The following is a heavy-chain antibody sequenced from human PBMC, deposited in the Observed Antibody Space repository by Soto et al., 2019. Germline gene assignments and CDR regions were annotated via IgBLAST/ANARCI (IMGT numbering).Heavy chain of an antibody. V-gene: IGHV3-72*01. J-gene: IGHJ6*02. CDR1: GLIFSDYH. Sequence: EVQLVESGGGLVQPGGSLRLSCAASGLIFSDYHMDWVRQAPGKGLEWVGRIRRKANSYTTEYAASVKGRFTISRDDSKSSVYLQMNSLKREDAAVYYCAMLGGWSGGSSGMDVWGQGTTVTVSS. CDR3: AMLGGWSGGSSGMDV. CDR2: IRRKANSYTT. D-gene: IGHD6-19*01.